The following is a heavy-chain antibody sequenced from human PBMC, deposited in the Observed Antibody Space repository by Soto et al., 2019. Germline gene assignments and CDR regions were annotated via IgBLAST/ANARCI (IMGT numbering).Heavy chain of an antibody. D-gene: IGHD2-8*01. CDR3: ARSLMVRTVDNWFDP. CDR2: IYYSGST. CDR1: GGSISSGGYY. V-gene: IGHV4-31*03. Sequence: PSETLSLTCTVSGGSISSGGYYWSWIRQHPGKGLEWIGYIYYSGSTYYNPSLKSRVTISVDTSKKQFSLKLTSVTAADTAMYYCARSLMVRTVDNWFDPWCQALLVTGS. J-gene: IGHJ5*02.